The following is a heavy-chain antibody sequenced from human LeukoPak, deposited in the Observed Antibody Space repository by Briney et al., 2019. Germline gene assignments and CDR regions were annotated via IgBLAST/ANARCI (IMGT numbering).Heavy chain of an antibody. CDR2: IYYSGSA. Sequence: PSETLSLTCTVSGGSFSTYYWSWIRQPPGKGLEWIGYIYYSGSADYNPSLKSRVPMSLDTSKNQFSLKLSSVTAADTAVYYCARAVISFGAAVAKGFDCWGQGTLVTVSS. V-gene: IGHV4-59*01. D-gene: IGHD3-16*01. CDR3: ARAVISFGAAVAKGFDC. CDR1: GGSFSTYY. J-gene: IGHJ4*02.